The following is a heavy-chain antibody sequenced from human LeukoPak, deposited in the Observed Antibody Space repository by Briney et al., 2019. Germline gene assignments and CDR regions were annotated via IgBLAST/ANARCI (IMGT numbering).Heavy chain of an antibody. CDR3: AREGYYGSGSPPSLYFDY. CDR2: TSSDLNVK. D-gene: IGHD3-10*01. J-gene: IGHJ4*02. V-gene: IGHV3-30-3*01. CDR1: GFTFRNYV. Sequence: GGSLRLSCAASGFTFRNYVIHWVRQAPGKRLEWVAVTSSDLNVKLYADSVKGRFTISRDNSRGTLYLQMNSLRPEDTAIYYCAREGYYGSGSPPSLYFDYWGQGTLVTVSS.